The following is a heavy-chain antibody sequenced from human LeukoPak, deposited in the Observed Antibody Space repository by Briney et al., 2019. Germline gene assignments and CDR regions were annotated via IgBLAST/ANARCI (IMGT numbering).Heavy chain of an antibody. V-gene: IGHV3-13*01. CDR2: IGRAGDT. CDR3: AKAEYCTGARCYSADFAY. Sequence: SGGSLRLSCAAAGFTFNAYDMHWVRQATGKGLEWVSYIGRAGDTYYADSVKGRFTISRDNSKNTLYLQMNSLRAEDTAVYYCAKAEYCTGARCYSADFAYWGQGTLVTVSS. CDR1: GFTFNAYD. D-gene: IGHD2-8*02. J-gene: IGHJ4*02.